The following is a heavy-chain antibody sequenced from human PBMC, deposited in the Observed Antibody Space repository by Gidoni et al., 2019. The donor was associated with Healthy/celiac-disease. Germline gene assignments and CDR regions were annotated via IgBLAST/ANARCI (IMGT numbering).Heavy chain of an antibody. Sequence: EVQLLESGGGLVQPGGSLRLSCAASGFTFSSYAMSWVRQAPGKGLEWVSAISGSGGSTYYADSVKGRFTISRDNAKNTLYLQMNSLRAEDTAVYYCAKAYDSSGYYFDYWGQGTLVTVSS. D-gene: IGHD3-22*01. J-gene: IGHJ4*02. CDR2: ISGSGGST. CDR3: AKAYDSSGYYFDY. CDR1: GFTFSSYA. V-gene: IGHV3-23*01.